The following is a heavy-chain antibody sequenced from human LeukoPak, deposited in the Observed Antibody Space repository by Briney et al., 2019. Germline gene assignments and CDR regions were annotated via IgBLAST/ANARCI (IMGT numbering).Heavy chain of an antibody. CDR3: ARGSVAWGYYDSSGYYRYWYFDL. J-gene: IGHJ2*01. Sequence: PSETLSLTCAVYGGSFSGYYWSWIRQPPGKGLEWIGEINHSGSTNYNPSLKSRVTISVDTSKNQFSLKLSSVTAADTAVYYCARGSVAWGYYDSSGYYRYWYFDLWGRGTLVTVSS. D-gene: IGHD3-22*01. CDR1: GGSFSGYY. V-gene: IGHV4-34*01. CDR2: INHSGST.